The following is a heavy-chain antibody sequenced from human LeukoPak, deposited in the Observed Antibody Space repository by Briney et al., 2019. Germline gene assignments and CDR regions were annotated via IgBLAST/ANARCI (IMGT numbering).Heavy chain of an antibody. J-gene: IGHJ4*02. CDR2: INTDGRST. CDR3: ARDLDY. CDR1: GFTFSNSW. Sequence: GGSLRLSCAASGFTFSNSWMHWVRQGPGKGLVWVSRINTDGRSTSHADSAKGRFTISRDNAKNTLYLQMNSLRAEDTAVYYCARDLDYWGQGTLVTVSS. V-gene: IGHV3-74*01.